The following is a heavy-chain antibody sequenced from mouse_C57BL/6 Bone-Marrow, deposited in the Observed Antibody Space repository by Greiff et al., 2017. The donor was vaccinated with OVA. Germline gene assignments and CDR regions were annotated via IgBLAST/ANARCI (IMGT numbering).Heavy chain of an antibody. Sequence: VQLKQSGAELMKPGASVKLSCKATGYTFTGYWIEWVKQRPGHGLEWIGEIFPGSGSTNYNEKFKGKATLTADTSANTDYMQLSILTTEDSAIYCCARVDYYDYDGDYWGQGTTLTVSS. CDR1: GYTFTGYW. V-gene: IGHV1-9*01. J-gene: IGHJ2*01. CDR3: ARVDYYDYDGDY. D-gene: IGHD2-4*01. CDR2: IFPGSGST.